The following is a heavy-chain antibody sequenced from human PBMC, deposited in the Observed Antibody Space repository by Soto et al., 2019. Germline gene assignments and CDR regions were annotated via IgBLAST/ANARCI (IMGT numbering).Heavy chain of an antibody. V-gene: IGHV1-18*01. Sequence: ASVKVSCKASGYTFNHYGISWVRQAPGQGLEWMGWISTYNGNTKYTENLQGRVTMTTDTSTSTAYMELRSLTSDDTSVYYCARDGLRTESLDVWGQGTTVTVSS. CDR3: ARDGLRTESLDV. CDR2: ISTYNGNT. J-gene: IGHJ6*02. CDR1: GYTFNHYG. D-gene: IGHD3-10*01.